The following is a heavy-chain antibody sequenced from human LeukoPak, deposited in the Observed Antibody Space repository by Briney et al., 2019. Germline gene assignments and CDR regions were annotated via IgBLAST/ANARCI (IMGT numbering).Heavy chain of an antibody. CDR3: ARTGGDIKILVAAGRYYDL. CDR2: INPNTGGT. J-gene: IGHJ2*01. D-gene: IGHD3-16*01. CDR1: GYTFTDSY. Sequence: ASVKVSCKASGYTFTDSYMHWVRQAPGQGLEWMGWINPNTGGTNYEQKFQGRVTMTRDTSVSTVYMDLNGLRSDDTAVYYCARTGGDIKILVAAGRYYDLWGRGTLVTVSS. V-gene: IGHV1-2*02.